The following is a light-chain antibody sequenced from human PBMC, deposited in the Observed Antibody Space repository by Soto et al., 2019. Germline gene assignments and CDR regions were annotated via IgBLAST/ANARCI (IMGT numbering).Light chain of an antibody. V-gene: IGLV2-8*01. J-gene: IGLJ2*01. Sequence: QSALTQSPSASGSPGQSVTISCTGTSSDVGGYNYVSWYQQHAGKAPKLMIYEVSKRPSGVPDRFSGSKSGNTASLTVSGLQAEDEADYYCSSYAGSNKYVVFGGGTKVTVL. CDR2: EVS. CDR3: SSYAGSNKYVV. CDR1: SSDVGGYNY.